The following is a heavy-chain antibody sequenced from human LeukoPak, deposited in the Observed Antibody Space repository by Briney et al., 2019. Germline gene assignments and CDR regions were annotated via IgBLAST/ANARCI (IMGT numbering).Heavy chain of an antibody. D-gene: IGHD6-6*01. CDR2: ISSSSSTI. CDR3: AREYSSYYFDY. CDR1: GFTFSSYS. V-gene: IGHV3-48*01. J-gene: IGHJ4*02. Sequence: GGSLRLSCAASGFTFSSYSMNWVRQAPGKGLEWVSYISSSSSTIYYADSVKGRFTISRDNAKNLLYLQMNSLRAEDTAVYYCAREYSSYYFDYWGQGTLVTVSS.